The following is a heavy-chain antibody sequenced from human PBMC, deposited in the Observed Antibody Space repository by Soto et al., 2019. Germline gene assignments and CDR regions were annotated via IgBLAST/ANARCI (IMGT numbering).Heavy chain of an antibody. Sequence: PSETLSLTCTVSGGSISSGVYYWSWIRQHPGKGLEWIGYIYYSGSTYYNPSLKSRVTISVDTSKNQFSLKLSSVTAADTAVYYCARALSSVTTGEYYFDYWGQGTLVTVSS. J-gene: IGHJ4*02. CDR3: ARALSSVTTGEYYFDY. D-gene: IGHD4-17*01. V-gene: IGHV4-31*03. CDR1: GGSISSGVYY. CDR2: IYYSGST.